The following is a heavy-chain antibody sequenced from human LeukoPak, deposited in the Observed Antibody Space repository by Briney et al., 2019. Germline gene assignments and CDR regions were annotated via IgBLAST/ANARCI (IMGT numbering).Heavy chain of an antibody. CDR3: ATVGYCSGGGCYSLDY. J-gene: IGHJ4*02. D-gene: IGHD2-15*01. CDR1: RFTFRNAW. CDR2: TKSKIDGGAT. Sequence: PGGSLRLSCAASRFTFRNAWLNWVRQAPGKGLEWVGRTKSKIDGGATDYAAPVKGRFTISRDDSRSTVYLQMSSLRTEDTAVYYCATVGYCSGGGCYSLDYWGQGTLVTVSS. V-gene: IGHV3-15*01.